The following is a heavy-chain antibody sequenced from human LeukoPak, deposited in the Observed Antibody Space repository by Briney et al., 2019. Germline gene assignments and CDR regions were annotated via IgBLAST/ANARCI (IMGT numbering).Heavy chain of an antibody. Sequence: GGSLRLSCAASGFSFSGYAMNWVRQAPGKGLEWVSAISGSGGTIFYGDSVKGRLTISRDHSKNTLYLQMNSLRAEDTAVYYCAKVLGSRVAVSDPFDYWGQGTLVTVSS. D-gene: IGHD6-19*01. V-gene: IGHV3-23*01. J-gene: IGHJ4*02. CDR2: ISGSGGTI. CDR1: GFSFSGYA. CDR3: AKVLGSRVAVSDPFDY.